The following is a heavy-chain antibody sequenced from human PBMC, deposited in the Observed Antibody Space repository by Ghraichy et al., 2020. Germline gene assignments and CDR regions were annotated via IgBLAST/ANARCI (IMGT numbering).Heavy chain of an antibody. Sequence: GESLNISCAASGFTFSSYAMSWVRQAPGKGLEWVSAISGSGGSTYYADSVKGRFTISRDNSKNTLYLQMNSLRAEDTAVYYCAKDLLKSRFPLGKYDSRTSAFDIWGQGTMVTVSS. J-gene: IGHJ3*02. CDR2: ISGSGGST. D-gene: IGHD3-22*01. CDR3: AKDLLKSRFPLGKYDSRTSAFDI. CDR1: GFTFSSYA. V-gene: IGHV3-23*01.